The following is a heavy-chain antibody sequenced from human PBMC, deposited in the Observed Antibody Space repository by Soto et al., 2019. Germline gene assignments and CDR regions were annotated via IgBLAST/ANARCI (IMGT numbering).Heavy chain of an antibody. CDR2: MKSDGSTI. CDR3: ERDAYSETTVRGFDY. D-gene: IGHD4-17*01. CDR1: GFTFSSYW. Sequence: EVQLVESGGGLVQPGGSLRLSCAASGFTFSSYWMHWVRQAPGKGLVWVSRMKSDGSTINYAHPVKGRFTISRDNAKNTLYLHMNSLREEDTAVYYCERDAYSETTVRGFDYWGPGTLVTLSS. J-gene: IGHJ4*02. V-gene: IGHV3-74*01.